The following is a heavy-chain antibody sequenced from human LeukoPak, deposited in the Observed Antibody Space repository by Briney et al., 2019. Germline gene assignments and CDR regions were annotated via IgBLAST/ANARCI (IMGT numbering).Heavy chain of an antibody. D-gene: IGHD4-23*01. V-gene: IGHV3-23*01. J-gene: IGHJ4*02. Sequence: GGSLRLSCAASGFTFSSYAMSWVRQAPGKGLEWVSAISGSGGSTYYADSVKGRFTISRDNSKNTLYLQINSLRTEDTAVYFCAKKGRWLDSWGQGTLVTVSS. CDR1: GFTFSSYA. CDR3: AKKGRWLDS. CDR2: ISGSGGST.